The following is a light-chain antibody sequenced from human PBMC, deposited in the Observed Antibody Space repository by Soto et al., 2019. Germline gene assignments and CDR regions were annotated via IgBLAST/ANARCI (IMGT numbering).Light chain of an antibody. Sequence: EVVVTQSPGTLSLSPGERATLSCRASQSVTSDYLAWYQQKPGQSPRLLMSGASRRATGVPDRFSGSGSGTDFTLTISRLEPEDFAVYYCQQYGNSPITFGQGTRLEIK. J-gene: IGKJ5*01. V-gene: IGKV3-20*01. CDR2: GAS. CDR3: QQYGNSPIT. CDR1: QSVTSDY.